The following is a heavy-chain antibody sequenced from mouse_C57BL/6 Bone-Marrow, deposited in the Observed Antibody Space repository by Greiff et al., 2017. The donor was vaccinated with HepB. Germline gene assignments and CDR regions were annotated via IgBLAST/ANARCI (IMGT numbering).Heavy chain of an antibody. V-gene: IGHV1-50*01. CDR3: ARPVYYGNSWFAY. Sequence: QVQLQQPGAELVKPGASVKLSCKASGYTFTSYWMQWVKQRPGQGLEWIGEIDPSDSYTNYNQKFKGKATLTVDTSSSTAYMQLSCLTSEDSAVYYCARPVYYGNSWFAYWGQGTLVTVSA. D-gene: IGHD2-1*01. CDR1: GYTFTSYW. J-gene: IGHJ3*01. CDR2: IDPSDSYT.